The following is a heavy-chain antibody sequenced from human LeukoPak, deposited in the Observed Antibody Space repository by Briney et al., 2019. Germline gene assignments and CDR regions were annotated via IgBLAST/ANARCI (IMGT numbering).Heavy chain of an antibody. CDR1: GFTFSSYA. D-gene: IGHD1-26*01. J-gene: IGHJ4*02. CDR2: ISGSGGST. V-gene: IGHV3-23*01. Sequence: PGGSLRLSCAASGFTFSSYAMSWVRQAPGKGLEWVSAISGSGGSTYYADSVKGRFTISRDNSKNTLYLQMNSLRAEDTAVYYCAEDVVGAINYFDYWGQGTLVTVSS. CDR3: AEDVVGAINYFDY.